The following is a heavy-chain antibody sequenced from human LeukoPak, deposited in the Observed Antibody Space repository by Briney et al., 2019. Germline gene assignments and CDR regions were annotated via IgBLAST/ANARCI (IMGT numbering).Heavy chain of an antibody. CDR1: GGSISSYY. V-gene: IGHV4-39*01. CDR2: IYYSGST. D-gene: IGHD3-10*01. CDR3: ARPSSYYYGSGSSTNDY. J-gene: IGHJ4*02. Sequence: SETLSLTCTVSGGSISSYYWGWIRQPPGKGLEWIGSIYYSGSTYYNPSLKSRVTISVDTSKNQFSLKLSSVTAADTAVYYCARPSSYYYGSGSSTNDYWGQGTLVTVSS.